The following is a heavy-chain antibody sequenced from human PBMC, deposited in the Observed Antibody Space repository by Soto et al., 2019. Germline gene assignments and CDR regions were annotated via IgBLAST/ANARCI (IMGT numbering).Heavy chain of an antibody. CDR3: VRDLYDSSGFGY. CDR2: INSDGSST. J-gene: IGHJ4*02. Sequence: GSLRLSCAASGFTFSNYWMHWVRQDPGKGLVWVSRINSDGSSTNYADSVKGRFTISRDNAQSTLYLQMNSLRAEDTAVYYCVRDLYDSSGFGYWGQGALVTVSS. D-gene: IGHD3-22*01. V-gene: IGHV3-74*01. CDR1: GFTFSNYW.